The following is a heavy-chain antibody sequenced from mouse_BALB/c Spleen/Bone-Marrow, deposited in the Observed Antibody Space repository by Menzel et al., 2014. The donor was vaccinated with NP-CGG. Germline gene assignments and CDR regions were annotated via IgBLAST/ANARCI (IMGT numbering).Heavy chain of an antibody. CDR3: VFRENYYGYFDV. Sequence: QVQLKQSGAELMKPGASVKISCKATGCTFSSYWIEWVKQRPGHGLEWIGEILPGSGTTNYNENFKGKATFTAATSSNKSYMQLSSLTSEDSAVNYCVFRENYYGYFDVWGAGTTVTVSS. J-gene: IGHJ1*01. V-gene: IGHV1-9*01. CDR2: ILPGSGTT. CDR1: GCTFSSYW.